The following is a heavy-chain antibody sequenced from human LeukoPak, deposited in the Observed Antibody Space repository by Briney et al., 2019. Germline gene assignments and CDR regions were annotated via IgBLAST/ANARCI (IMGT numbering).Heavy chain of an antibody. CDR3: ARGGRGVSGTMVRKDLDY. V-gene: IGHV4-34*01. CDR2: INHSGST. Sequence: SETLSLTCAVYGGSFSGYYWSWIRQPPGKGLEWIGEINHSGSTNYNQSLQSRVTITVDTSKNQFSLKLSSVTAADAAVYYCARGGRGVSGTMVRKDLDYWGQGTLVTVSS. D-gene: IGHD3-10*01. CDR1: GGSFSGYY. J-gene: IGHJ4*02.